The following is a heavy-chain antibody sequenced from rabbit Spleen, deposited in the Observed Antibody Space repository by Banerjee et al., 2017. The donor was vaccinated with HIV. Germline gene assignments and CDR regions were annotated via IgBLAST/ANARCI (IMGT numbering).Heavy chain of an antibody. Sequence: LMEYGGDLGQPGASLTFTCTASGASFRSSYEMCWVRQAPGKGLEWIGFIYTGNGKNYYASWAKGRFTFSKTSSTTVTLQMTSLTAADTATYFCTRDSGSYDYIDGYFDLWGPGALVTVS. CDR3: TRDSGSYDYIDGYFDL. V-gene: IGHV1S40*01. D-gene: IGHD6-1*01. CDR1: GASFRSSYE. J-gene: IGHJ4*01. CDR2: IYTGNGKN.